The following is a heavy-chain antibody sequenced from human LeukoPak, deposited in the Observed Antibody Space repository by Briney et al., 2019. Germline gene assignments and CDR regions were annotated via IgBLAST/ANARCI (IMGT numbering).Heavy chain of an antibody. Sequence: ASVEVSCKASGYTFTGYYMHWVRQAPGQGLEWMGWINPNSGGTNYAQKFQGRVTMTRDTSISTAYMELSRLRSDDTAVYYCAREARAAAGTGNAFDIWGQGTMVTVSS. V-gene: IGHV1-2*02. CDR1: GYTFTGYY. CDR3: AREARAAAGTGNAFDI. CDR2: INPNSGGT. J-gene: IGHJ3*02. D-gene: IGHD6-13*01.